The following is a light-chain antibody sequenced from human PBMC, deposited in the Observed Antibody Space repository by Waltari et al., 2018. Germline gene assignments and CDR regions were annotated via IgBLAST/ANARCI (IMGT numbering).Light chain of an antibody. J-gene: IGKJ1*01. CDR3: QQYNLWPPWT. CDR2: GAS. Sequence: EIVMTHSPAPLSVSPGARATLSCRASHSISSHLAWYQQKPGQAPRLLIYGASTRATGIPARFSGSGSGTEFTLTINSLQSEDVAVYYCQQYNLWPPWTFGQGTKVEIK. V-gene: IGKV3-15*01. CDR1: HSISSH.